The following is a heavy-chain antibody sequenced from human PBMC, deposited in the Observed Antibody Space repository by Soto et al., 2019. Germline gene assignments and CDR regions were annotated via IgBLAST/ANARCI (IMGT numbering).Heavy chain of an antibody. V-gene: IGHV4-30-2*01. CDR2: IYHSGST. CDR1: GGPISSGGYS. Sequence: PSETLSLTCAVSGGPISSGGYSWSWIRQPPGKGLEWIGYIYHSGSTYYNPSLKSRVTISVDRSKNQFSLKLSSVTAADTAVYYCARVSHYYDSSGYYPPAFDTWGQGTMVTVSS. D-gene: IGHD3-22*01. J-gene: IGHJ3*02. CDR3: ARVSHYYDSSGYYPPAFDT.